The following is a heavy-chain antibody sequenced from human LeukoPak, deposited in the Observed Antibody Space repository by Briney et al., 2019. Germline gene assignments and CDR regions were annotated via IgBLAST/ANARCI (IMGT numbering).Heavy chain of an antibody. V-gene: IGHV4-4*07. J-gene: IGHJ6*02. Sequence: SETLSLTCTVSGGSISSYYWSWIRQPAGKGLEWIGRIYTSGSTNYNPSLKSRVTMSVDTSKNQFSLKLSSVTAADTAVYYCARDRAYYGSGSYYKRYYYYGMDVWGQGTTVTVSS. D-gene: IGHD3-10*01. CDR3: ARDRAYYGSGSYYKRYYYYGMDV. CDR2: IYTSGST. CDR1: GGSISSYY.